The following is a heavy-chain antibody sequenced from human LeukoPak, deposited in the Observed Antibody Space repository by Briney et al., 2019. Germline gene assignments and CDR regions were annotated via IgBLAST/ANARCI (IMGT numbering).Heavy chain of an antibody. Sequence: PSETLSLTCAVYGESFSGFYWSWIRQSAEKGLEWIGEIHHSGSTNYNPSLKSRVTISVDKSKNQFSLKLSSVTAADTAVYYCASQPIAAAGAFDIWGQGTMVTVSS. CDR2: IHHSGST. CDR3: ASQPIAAAGAFDI. CDR1: GESFSGFY. V-gene: IGHV4-34*01. J-gene: IGHJ3*02. D-gene: IGHD6-13*01.